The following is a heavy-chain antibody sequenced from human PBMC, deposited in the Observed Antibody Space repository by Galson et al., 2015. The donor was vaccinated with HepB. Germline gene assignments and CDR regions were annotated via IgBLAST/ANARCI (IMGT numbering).Heavy chain of an antibody. Sequence: SLRLSCAASGFTFSNFAMNWVRQAPGKGLEWVAVISYEGTNKYYADSVRGRFTVSRDNSKNTLYLQMNSLRAEDTAVYYCARGGPVRLQVDRGQYYYGMDVWGQGTTVTVSS. D-gene: IGHD5-24*01. CDR1: GFTFSNFA. J-gene: IGHJ6*02. V-gene: IGHV3-30*01. CDR2: ISYEGTNK. CDR3: ARGGPVRLQVDRGQYYYGMDV.